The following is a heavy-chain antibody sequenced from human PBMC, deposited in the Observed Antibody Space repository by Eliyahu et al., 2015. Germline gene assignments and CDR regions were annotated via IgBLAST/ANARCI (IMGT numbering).Heavy chain of an antibody. D-gene: IGHD2-15*01. V-gene: IGHV4-34*01. CDR1: GGSXSGYX. Sequence: QVQLQQWGAGLLKPSETLSLTCAVYGGSXSGYXWSXIRQPPGKGLEWIGEIXHSGSTNYNPSLKSRVTISVDTSKNQFSLKLSSVTAADTAVYYCARIPGGSFDYWGQGTLVTVSS. J-gene: IGHJ4*02. CDR2: IXHSGST. CDR3: ARIPGGSFDY.